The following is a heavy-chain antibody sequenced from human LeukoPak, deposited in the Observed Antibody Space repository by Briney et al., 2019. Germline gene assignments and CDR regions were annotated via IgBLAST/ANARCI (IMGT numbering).Heavy chain of an antibody. Sequence: SVKVSCKASGGTFSSYAISWVRQAPGQGLEWMGRIIPILGIANYAQKFQGRVTITADKSTSTAYMELSSLRSEDTAVYYCARDGATVTTWPYYYGMDVWGQGTTVTVSS. D-gene: IGHD4-11*01. CDR2: IIPILGIA. CDR1: GGTFSSYA. CDR3: ARDGATVTTWPYYYGMDV. J-gene: IGHJ6*02. V-gene: IGHV1-69*04.